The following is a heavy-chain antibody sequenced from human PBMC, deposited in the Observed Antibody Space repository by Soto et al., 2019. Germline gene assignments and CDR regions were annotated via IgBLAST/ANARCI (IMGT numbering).Heavy chain of an antibody. J-gene: IGHJ4*02. D-gene: IGHD5-12*01. CDR2: IYYSGST. V-gene: IGHV4-59*08. Sequence: SETLSLTCTVSGGSISSYYWSWIRQPPGKGLEWIGYIYYSGSTNYNPSLKSRVTISVDTSKNQFSLKLSSVTAADTAVYYCARHRPQGGYYFDYWGQGTLVTVSS. CDR1: GGSISSYY. CDR3: ARHRPQGGYYFDY.